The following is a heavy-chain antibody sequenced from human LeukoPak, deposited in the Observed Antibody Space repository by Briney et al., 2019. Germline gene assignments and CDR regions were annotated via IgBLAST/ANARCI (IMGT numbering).Heavy chain of an antibody. CDR3: ASARYGDSYMDV. CDR2: ISSSSSYT. D-gene: IGHD4-17*01. Sequence: GGSLRLSCAASGFTFSSYSMNWVRQAPGKGLEWVSSISSSSSYTYYADSVKGRFTISRDNAKNSLYLQMNSPRAEDTAVYYCASARYGDSYMDVWGKGTTVTVSS. V-gene: IGHV3-21*01. CDR1: GFTFSSYS. J-gene: IGHJ6*03.